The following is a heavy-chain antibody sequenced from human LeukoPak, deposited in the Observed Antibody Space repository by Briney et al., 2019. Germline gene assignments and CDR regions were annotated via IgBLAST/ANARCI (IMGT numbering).Heavy chain of an antibody. J-gene: IGHJ1*01. CDR1: GYTFTGYY. Sequence: ASVKVSCKASGYTFTGYYMHWMLQAPGQGPEWMGRINPNCGGTNYEQKFQGRVTMTRDTSISTAYMELSRLRSDGTAVYYCATGLYLDGDSRSGFQHWGQGTLVTVSS. V-gene: IGHV1-2*02. CDR3: ATGLYLDGDSRSGFQH. CDR2: INPNCGGT. D-gene: IGHD4-17*01.